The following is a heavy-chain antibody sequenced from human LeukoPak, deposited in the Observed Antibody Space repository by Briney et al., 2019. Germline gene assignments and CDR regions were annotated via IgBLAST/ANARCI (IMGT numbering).Heavy chain of an antibody. V-gene: IGHV4-39*07. Sequence: SETLSLTCTVSGDSISSGPYYWGWIRQPPGKGLDWVGSIHYTGSTYYNPSLKSRVTISVDTSKNQFSLKLSSVTAADTAVYYCASGSYYDSSVVPTRPGSFDYWGQGTLVTVSS. J-gene: IGHJ4*02. CDR1: GDSISSGPYY. CDR2: IHYTGST. CDR3: ASGSYYDSSVVPTRPGSFDY. D-gene: IGHD3-22*01.